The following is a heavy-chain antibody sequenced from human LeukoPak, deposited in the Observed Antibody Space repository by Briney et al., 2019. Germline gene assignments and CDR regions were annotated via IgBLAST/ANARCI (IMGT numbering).Heavy chain of an antibody. CDR3: AKDISSYYDILTGYSN. CDR1: GFTFSSYG. V-gene: IGHV3-30*02. CDR2: IRYDGSNK. D-gene: IGHD3-9*01. J-gene: IGHJ4*02. Sequence: GGSLRLSCAASGFTFSSYGMHWVRQAPGKGLEWVAFIRYDGSNKYYADSVKGRFTISRDNSKNTLYLQMNSLRAEDTAVYYCAKDISSYYDILTGYSNWGQGTLVTVSS.